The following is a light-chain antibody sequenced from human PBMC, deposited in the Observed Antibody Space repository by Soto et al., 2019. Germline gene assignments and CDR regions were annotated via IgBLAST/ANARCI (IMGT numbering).Light chain of an antibody. J-gene: IGLJ1*01. CDR1: SGDIGDYNY. CDR3: CSYTRSGTLI. Sequence: VLTQPASVSGSPGQSITISCVGTSGDIGDYNYVSWYQQHPGKVPKVIIYDVSNRPSGVSYRFSGTKSGNTASLTVSGLQAEDEADYYCCSYTRSGTLIFGTGTKVTV. V-gene: IGLV2-14*01. CDR2: DVS.